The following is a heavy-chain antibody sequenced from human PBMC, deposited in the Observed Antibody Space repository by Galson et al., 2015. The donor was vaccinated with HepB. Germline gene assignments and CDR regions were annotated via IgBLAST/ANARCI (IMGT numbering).Heavy chain of an antibody. D-gene: IGHD5-18*01. CDR1: RYTFTSYA. Sequence: SVKVSCKASRYTFTSYAMHWVRQAPGQRLEWMGWINGGNGNTRYSQKFQGRISMTRDTSASTAYMELSSLRSEDTAVDYCARRSNTGGLDVWGQGTTVTVSS. V-gene: IGHV1-3*01. CDR2: INGGNGNT. CDR3: ARRSNTGGLDV. J-gene: IGHJ6*02.